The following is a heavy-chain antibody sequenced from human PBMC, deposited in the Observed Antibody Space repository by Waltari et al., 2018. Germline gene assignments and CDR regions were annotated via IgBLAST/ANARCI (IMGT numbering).Heavy chain of an antibody. CDR3: AREGRITIFGVVDYYYYGMDV. V-gene: IGHV3-21*01. D-gene: IGHD3-3*01. CDR1: GFTFSSYS. J-gene: IGHJ6*02. CDR2: ISSSSSYI. Sequence: EVQLVESGGGLVKPGGSLRLSCAASGFTFSSYSMNWVRQAPGKGLEWVSSISSSSSYIYYADSVKGRFTISRDNAKNSLYLQMNSLRAEDTAVYYCAREGRITIFGVVDYYYYGMDVWGQGTTVIVSS.